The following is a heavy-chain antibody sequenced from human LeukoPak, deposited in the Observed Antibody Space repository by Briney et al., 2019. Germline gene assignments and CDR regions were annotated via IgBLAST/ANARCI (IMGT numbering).Heavy chain of an antibody. J-gene: IGHJ3*02. V-gene: IGHV1-8*01. Sequence: GASVKVSCKASGYTFTSYDINWVRQATGQGLEWMGWMNPNSGNTGYAQKFQGRVTMTRNTSISTAYMELSSLRSEDTAVYYCARTRIAAAGTVGAFDIWGQGTMVTVSS. CDR3: ARTRIAAAGTVGAFDI. D-gene: IGHD6-13*01. CDR1: GYTFTSYD. CDR2: MNPNSGNT.